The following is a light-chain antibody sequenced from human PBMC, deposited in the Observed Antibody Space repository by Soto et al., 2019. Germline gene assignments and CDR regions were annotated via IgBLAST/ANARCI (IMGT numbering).Light chain of an antibody. Sequence: QSVLTQPASVSGSAGQSSTISCTGTSSDVGGYNYVSWYQQYPGKAPKLMIYEVSNRPSGVSNRFSGSKSGNTASLTISGLQAEDEADYYCTSYIRSSTLDYVFGTGTKVTVL. CDR3: TSYIRSSTLDYV. CDR1: SSDVGGYNY. CDR2: EVS. V-gene: IGLV2-14*01. J-gene: IGLJ1*01.